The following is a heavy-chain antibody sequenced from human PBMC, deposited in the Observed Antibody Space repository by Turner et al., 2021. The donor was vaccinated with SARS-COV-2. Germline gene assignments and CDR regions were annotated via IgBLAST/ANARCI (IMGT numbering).Heavy chain of an antibody. D-gene: IGHD2-2*01. CDR2: MNPNSGNT. CDR1: GYTFTNYD. V-gene: IGHV1-8*01. Sequence: QVQLVQSGAAVKKPGASVKVSCKASGYTFTNYDITWVRQATGQGLECMGWMNPNSGNTGYAQKFPGRVTMTRDTSISTAYMELSSLRSEDTAVYYCARLHGHCTSTSCYWDYYFGMDVWGQGTTVTVSS. CDR3: ARLHGHCTSTSCYWDYYFGMDV. J-gene: IGHJ6*02.